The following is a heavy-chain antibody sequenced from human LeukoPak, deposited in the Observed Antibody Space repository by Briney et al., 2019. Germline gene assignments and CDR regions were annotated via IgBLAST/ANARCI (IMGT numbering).Heavy chain of an antibody. Sequence: PGGSLRLSCAASGFTFSSYGMHWVRQAPGKGLEWVAFIRYDGSNKYYTDSVKGRFTISRGNSKNTLYLQMNSLRAEDTAVYYCAKDGYFGYYEGMIDYWGQGTLVTVSS. V-gene: IGHV3-30*02. CDR2: IRYDGSNK. CDR1: GFTFSSYG. D-gene: IGHD3-22*01. J-gene: IGHJ4*02. CDR3: AKDGYFGYYEGMIDY.